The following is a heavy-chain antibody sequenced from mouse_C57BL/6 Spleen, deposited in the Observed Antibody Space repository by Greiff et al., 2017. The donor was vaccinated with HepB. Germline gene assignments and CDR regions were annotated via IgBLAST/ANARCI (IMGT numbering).Heavy chain of an antibody. CDR1: GYTFTDYE. CDR2: IDPETGGT. D-gene: IGHD2-2*01. J-gene: IGHJ1*03. V-gene: IGHV1-15*01. CDR3: TRGGGYDDWYFDV. Sequence: QVQLQQSGAELVRPGASVTLSCKASGYTFTDYEMHWVKQTPVHGLEWIGAIDPETGGTAYNQKFKGKAILTADKSSSTAYMELRSLTSEDSADYYCTRGGGYDDWYFDVWGTGTTVTVSS.